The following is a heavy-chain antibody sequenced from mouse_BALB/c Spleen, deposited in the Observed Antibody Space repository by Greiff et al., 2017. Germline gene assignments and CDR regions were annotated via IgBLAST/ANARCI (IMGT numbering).Heavy chain of an antibody. J-gene: IGHJ2*01. V-gene: IGHV1-67*01. CDR1: GYTFTDYA. Sequence: QVQLQQSGPELVRPGVSVKISCKGSGYTFTDYAMHWVKQSHAKSLEWIGVISTYYGNTNSNQKFKGKATMTVDKSSSTAYMELARLTSEDSAIYYCARSYYGSSYFDYWGQGTTLTVSS. D-gene: IGHD1-1*01. CDR2: ISTYYGNT. CDR3: ARSYYGSSYFDY.